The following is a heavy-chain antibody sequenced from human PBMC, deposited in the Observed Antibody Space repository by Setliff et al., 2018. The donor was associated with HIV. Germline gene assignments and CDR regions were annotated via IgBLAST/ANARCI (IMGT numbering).Heavy chain of an antibody. CDR1: GFSLSPRGMS. V-gene: IGHV2-70*11. J-gene: IGHJ4*02. CDR3: ARGSESLTYFDN. CDR2: IDWDDAK. D-gene: IGHD3-10*01. Sequence: ESGPTLVNPPQESLTLTCTFSGFSLSPRGMSVGWIRQPPGKALEWLARIDWDDAKYYSTSLKTRLTISKDTSKNQVVLTMTNMDPVDTATYYCARGSESLTYFDNLGPGTLVTVSS.